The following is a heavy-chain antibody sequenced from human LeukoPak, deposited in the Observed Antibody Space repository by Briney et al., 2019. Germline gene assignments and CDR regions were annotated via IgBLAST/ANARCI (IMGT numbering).Heavy chain of an antibody. J-gene: IGHJ6*03. CDR3: AKRIGYCSSTSCSSGDYYMDV. V-gene: IGHV3-23*01. D-gene: IGHD2-2*01. Sequence: GGSLRLSCAASGFTFSSYAMSWVRQAPGKGLEWVSAISGSGGSTYYADSVKGRFTISRDNSKNTLYLQMNSLRAEDTAVYYCAKRIGYCSSTSCSSGDYYMDVWGKGTTVTVSS. CDR1: GFTFSSYA. CDR2: ISGSGGST.